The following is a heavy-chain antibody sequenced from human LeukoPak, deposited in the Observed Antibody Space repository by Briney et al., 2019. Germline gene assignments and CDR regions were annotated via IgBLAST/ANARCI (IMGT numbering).Heavy chain of an antibody. Sequence: ASETLSLTCTVSGGSISSGGYYWSWIRQPPGKGLEWIGYIYHSGSTYYNPSLKSRVTISVDRSKNQFSLKLSSVTAADTAVYYCARVTYCSSTSCSDYWGQGTLVTVSS. D-gene: IGHD2-2*01. J-gene: IGHJ4*02. CDR1: GGSISSGGYY. CDR3: ARVTYCSSTSCSDY. CDR2: IYHSGST. V-gene: IGHV4-30-2*01.